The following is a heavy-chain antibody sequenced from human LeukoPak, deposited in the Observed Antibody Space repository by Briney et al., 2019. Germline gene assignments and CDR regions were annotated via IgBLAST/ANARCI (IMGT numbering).Heavy chain of an antibody. J-gene: IGHJ5*02. CDR2: INPNTGGT. CDR1: GYTFTDNF. V-gene: IGHV1-2*02. CDR3: AREFYSSSGNWFDP. D-gene: IGHD6-6*01. Sequence: ASVKVSCKASGYTFTDNFIHWVRQAPGQGLEWMGWINPNTGGTNYAQKFQGRVTMTRDTSISTAYMELSRLRSDDTAVYYCAREFYSSSGNWFDPWGQGTLVTVSS.